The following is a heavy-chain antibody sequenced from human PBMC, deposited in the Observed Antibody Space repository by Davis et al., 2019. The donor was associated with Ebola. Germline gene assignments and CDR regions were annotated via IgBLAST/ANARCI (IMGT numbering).Heavy chain of an antibody. Sequence: GESLKISCAASGFTFNTIFMSFYRQAPGKGLEWVSALSDSGYELRYADSVRGRFTISRDTSKNTVYLQMNSLRADDTAIYYCATYVQRGPDDWGRGTFVTVSS. D-gene: IGHD1-1*01. J-gene: IGHJ4*02. CDR3: ATYVQRGPDD. CDR1: GFTFNTIF. CDR2: LSDSGYEL. V-gene: IGHV3-23*01.